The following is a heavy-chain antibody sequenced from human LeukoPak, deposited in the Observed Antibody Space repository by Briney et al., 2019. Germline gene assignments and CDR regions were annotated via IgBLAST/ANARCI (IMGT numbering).Heavy chain of an antibody. CDR2: IYSGGST. CDR1: GFTVSSNY. V-gene: IGHV3-53*04. CDR3: ARVRIAAAVEAFDI. Sequence: QTGGSLRLSCAASGFTVSSNYMSGVRQAPGKGLEWVSVIYSGGSTYYADSVKGRFTISRHNSKNTLYLQMNSLRAEDTAVYYCARVRIAAAVEAFDIWGQGTMVTVSS. J-gene: IGHJ3*02. D-gene: IGHD6-13*01.